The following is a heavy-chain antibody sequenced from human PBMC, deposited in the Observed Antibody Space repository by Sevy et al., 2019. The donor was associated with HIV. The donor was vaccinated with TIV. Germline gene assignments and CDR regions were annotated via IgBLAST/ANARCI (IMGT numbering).Heavy chain of an antibody. J-gene: IGHJ3*01. CDR2: IISKFGTT. CDR1: GGSFSNFP. D-gene: IGHD3-22*01. Sequence: ASVKVSCKASGGSFSNFPVSWVRQAPGQGLEWMRMIISKFGTTDYAQKFQGRVTITADESTTTAYMELTSLRSEDTAVYYCAREIPDYVSGYYSVDAFDVWGQGTKVTVSS. V-gene: IGHV1-69*13. CDR3: AREIPDYVSGYYSVDAFDV.